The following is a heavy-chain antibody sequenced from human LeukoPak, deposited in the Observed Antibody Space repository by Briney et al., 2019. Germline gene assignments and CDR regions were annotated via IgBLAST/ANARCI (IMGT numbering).Heavy chain of an antibody. J-gene: IGHJ3*02. CDR3: AKDIVGGYSRAASDI. V-gene: IGHV3-9*01. D-gene: IGHD2-15*01. CDR2: ISWNSGSI. Sequence: GGSLRLSCAASGFTFDDYAMHWVRQAPGKGLEWVSGISWNSGSIGYADSVKGRFTISRDNAKNSLYLQMNSLRAEDTALYYCAKDIVGGYSRAASDIWGQGTMVTVSS. CDR1: GFTFDDYA.